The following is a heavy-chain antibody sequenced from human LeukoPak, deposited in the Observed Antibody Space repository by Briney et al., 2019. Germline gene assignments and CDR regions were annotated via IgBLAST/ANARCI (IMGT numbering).Heavy chain of an antibody. CDR2: IRYDGSNK. CDR3: AKMKVGGGYNPTDFDY. D-gene: IGHD5-24*01. Sequence: GGTLRLSCAASGFTFSSYGMSWVRQAPGKGLEWVAFIRYDGSNKYYADSVKGRFTISRDNSKNTLYLQMNSLRAEDTAVYYCAKMKVGGGYNPTDFDYWGQGTLVTVSS. V-gene: IGHV3-30*02. CDR1: GFTFSSYG. J-gene: IGHJ4*02.